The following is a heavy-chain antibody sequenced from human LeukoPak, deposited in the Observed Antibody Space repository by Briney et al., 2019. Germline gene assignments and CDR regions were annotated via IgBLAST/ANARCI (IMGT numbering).Heavy chain of an antibody. CDR3: ARAAEYSSGWYLFDY. V-gene: IGHV4-4*07. CDR1: GGTISSFY. Sequence: SETLSLTCTVSGGTISSFYWTWIRQPAGKGLEWIGRIYPTGSTNYNPSLKSRVTMSVDTSKNQFSLKLSSVTAADTAMYYCARAAEYSSGWYLFDYWGQGTLVTVSA. J-gene: IGHJ4*02. CDR2: IYPTGST. D-gene: IGHD6-19*01.